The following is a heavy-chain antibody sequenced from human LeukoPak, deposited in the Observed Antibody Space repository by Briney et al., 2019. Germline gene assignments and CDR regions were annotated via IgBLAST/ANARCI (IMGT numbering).Heavy chain of an antibody. CDR1: GFTFNGYA. Sequence: GGSLRLSCAASGFTFNGYAMHWVRQAPGKGLEWVSGISWNNGSIGYADSVKGRFTTSRDNAKNSLYLQMNRLKAEDMALYYWEKTMNRRSGLLHWGQGTLVTVSS. CDR2: ISWNNGSI. D-gene: IGHD3-3*01. J-gene: IGHJ4*02. V-gene: IGHV3-9*03. CDR3: EKTMNRRSGLLH.